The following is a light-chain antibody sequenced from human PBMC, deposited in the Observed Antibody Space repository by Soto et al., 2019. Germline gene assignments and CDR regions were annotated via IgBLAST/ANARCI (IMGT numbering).Light chain of an antibody. Sequence: QSALTQPASVSGSPGQSITISCTGTTSDVGTYNLVSWYQQHPDKAPKLMIYEGIKRPSGVSNRFSGSKSDYTASLTISGLLAEDEADYYCCSYAGSSTVVFGGGTKVTVL. J-gene: IGLJ2*01. CDR3: CSYAGSSTVV. CDR1: TSDVGTYNL. CDR2: EGI. V-gene: IGLV2-23*01.